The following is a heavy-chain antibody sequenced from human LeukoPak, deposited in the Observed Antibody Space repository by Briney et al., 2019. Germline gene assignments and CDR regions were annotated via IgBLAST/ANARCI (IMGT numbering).Heavy chain of an antibody. CDR3: ARGRGYSYGYPSYYYMDV. CDR2: INHSGST. V-gene: IGHV4-34*01. CDR1: GGSFSGYY. J-gene: IGHJ6*03. D-gene: IGHD5-18*01. Sequence: SETLSLTRAGDGGSFSGYYWSWIRQPPGKGLEWNGVINHSGSTNYNPSLKSRVTISVDTSKNQFSLKLSSVTAADTAVYYCARGRGYSYGYPSYYYMDVWGKGTTVTVSS.